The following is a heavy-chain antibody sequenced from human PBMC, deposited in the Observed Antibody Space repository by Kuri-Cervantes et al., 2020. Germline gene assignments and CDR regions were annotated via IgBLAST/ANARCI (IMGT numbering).Heavy chain of an antibody. Sequence: GGSLRLSCAASGFTFSSYGMHWVRQAPGKGLEWVAVIWYDGSNKYYADSVKGRFTISRDNSKNTLYLQMNSLRAEDTALYYCAKDSVKTRRILTGYSPGETGNYYGMDVWGQGTTVTVSS. D-gene: IGHD3-9*01. V-gene: IGHV3-30*02. CDR3: AKDSVKTRRILTGYSPGETGNYYGMDV. CDR1: GFTFSSYG. J-gene: IGHJ6*02. CDR2: IWYDGSNK.